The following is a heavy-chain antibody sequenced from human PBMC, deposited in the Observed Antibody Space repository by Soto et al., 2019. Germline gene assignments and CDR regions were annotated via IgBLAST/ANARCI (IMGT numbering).Heavy chain of an antibody. V-gene: IGHV3-33*01. J-gene: IGHJ6*02. D-gene: IGHD3-10*01. Sequence: GGSLRLSCAASGFTFSSYGMHWVRQAPGKGLEWVAVIWYDGSNKYYADSVKGRFTISRDNSKNTLYLQMNSLRAEDTAVYYCARDGSHLQQTDYYYGMDVWGQGTTVTVSS. CDR2: IWYDGSNK. CDR3: ARDGSHLQQTDYYYGMDV. CDR1: GFTFSSYG.